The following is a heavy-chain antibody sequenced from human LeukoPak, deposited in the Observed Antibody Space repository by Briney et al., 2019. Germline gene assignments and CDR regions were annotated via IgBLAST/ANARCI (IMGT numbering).Heavy chain of an antibody. J-gene: IGHJ4*02. D-gene: IGHD3-22*01. V-gene: IGHV4-39*07. Sequence: SETLSLTCTVSGGSISSSRYYWGWIRQPPGKGLEWIGSIYYSGSTYYNPSLKSRVTISVDTSKNQFSLKLSSVTAADTAVYYCAWGFQYYYDSSGYYSMRFDYWGQGTLVTVSS. CDR3: AWGFQYYYDSSGYYSMRFDY. CDR2: IYYSGST. CDR1: GGSISSSRYY.